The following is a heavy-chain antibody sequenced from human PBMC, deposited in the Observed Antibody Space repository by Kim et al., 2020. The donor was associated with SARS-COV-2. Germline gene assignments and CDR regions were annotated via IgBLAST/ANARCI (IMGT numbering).Heavy chain of an antibody. J-gene: IGHJ4*02. Sequence: SETLSLTCTVSGGSVSSGSYYWSWIRQPPGKGLEWIGYIYYSGSTNYNPSLKSRVTISVDTSKNQFSLKLSSVTAADTAVYYCASSYSSGVDYWGQGTLVTVSS. CDR1: GGSVSSGSYY. D-gene: IGHD6-19*01. CDR3: ASSYSSGVDY. CDR2: IYYSGST. V-gene: IGHV4-61*01.